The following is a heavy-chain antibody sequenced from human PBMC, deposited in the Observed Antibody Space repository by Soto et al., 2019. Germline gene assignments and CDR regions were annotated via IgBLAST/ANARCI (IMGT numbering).Heavy chain of an antibody. D-gene: IGHD1-7*01. Sequence: QVQLVQSGAEVKKPGSSVKVSCKASGGTFSSYAISWVRQAPGQGLEWMGGMIPIFGTANYAQKFQGRVTITGDESTSTAYMELSSLRSEDTAVYYCASRGYNWKYEHWFDPWGQGTLVTVSS. CDR3: ASRGYNWKYEHWFDP. CDR1: GGTFSSYA. J-gene: IGHJ5*02. CDR2: MIPIFGTA. V-gene: IGHV1-69*12.